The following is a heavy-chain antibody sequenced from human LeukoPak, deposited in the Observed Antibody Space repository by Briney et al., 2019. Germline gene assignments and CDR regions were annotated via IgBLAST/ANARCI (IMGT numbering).Heavy chain of an antibody. D-gene: IGHD1-26*01. CDR3: AKDLVGATLDY. V-gene: IGHV3-30*18. CDR2: ISYDGSNK. J-gene: IGHJ4*02. CDR1: GFTFSSYA. Sequence: GGSLRLSCAASGFTFSSYAMSWVRQAPGKGLEWVAVISYDGSNKYYADSVKGRFTISRDNSKNTLYLQMNSLRAEDTAVYYCAKDLVGATLDYWGQGTLVTVSS.